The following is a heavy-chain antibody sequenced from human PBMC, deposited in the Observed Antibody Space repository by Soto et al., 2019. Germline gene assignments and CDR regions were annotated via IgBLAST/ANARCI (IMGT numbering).Heavy chain of an antibody. J-gene: IGHJ5*02. CDR1: GGSFSSGAYY. CDR3: ARVSATGTRWFDP. V-gene: IGHV4-31*03. Sequence: QVQLQESGPGLVKPSQNLSLTCTVSGGSFSSGAYYWSWVRRHPGMGLEWIGYISYRGTPYYNPSIKSRLTISVDASKNQFSLRLSSVTAADTAVYYCARVSATGTRWFDPWGQGTLVTVSS. D-gene: IGHD6-13*01. CDR2: ISYRGTP.